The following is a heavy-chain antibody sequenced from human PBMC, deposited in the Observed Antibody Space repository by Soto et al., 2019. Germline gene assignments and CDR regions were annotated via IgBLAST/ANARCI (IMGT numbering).Heavy chain of an antibody. CDR2: IYYSGST. V-gene: IGHV4-59*01. CDR3: ARDVLPDSSSPHYYYGMDV. D-gene: IGHD6-6*01. CDR1: GDSFTSDC. Sequence: SETLSLTCPVSGDSFTSDCFTWIRQPPGKGLEWIGYIYYSGSTNYNPSLKSRVTISVDTSKNQFSLKPSSVTAADTAVYYCARDVLPDSSSPHYYYGMDVWGQGTTVTVSS. J-gene: IGHJ6*02.